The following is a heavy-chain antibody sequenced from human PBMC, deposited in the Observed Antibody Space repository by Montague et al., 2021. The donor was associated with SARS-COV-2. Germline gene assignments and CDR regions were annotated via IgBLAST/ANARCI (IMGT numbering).Heavy chain of an antibody. CDR1: GFTSSSFW. D-gene: IGHD3-22*01. CDR3: ARGDSSGYQVGFDF. CDR2: ISQDGTEK. J-gene: IGHJ4*02. V-gene: IGHV3-7*01. Sequence: SLRLSCAASGFTSSSFWMSWVRQAPGKGLEWVASISQDGTEKYYVDSVKGRFTISRDNAKNSLYLQMNSLRVEDTAVYYCARGDSSGYQVGFDFWGQGTLVTVSS.